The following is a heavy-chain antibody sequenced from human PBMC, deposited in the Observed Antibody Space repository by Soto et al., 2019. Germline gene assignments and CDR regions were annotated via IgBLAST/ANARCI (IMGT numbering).Heavy chain of an antibody. CDR1: GFTVTSYY. CDR2: IYTGGNT. D-gene: IGHD3-10*01. J-gene: IGHJ6*02. V-gene: IGHV3-53*01. CDR3: ARDYYYGSGNYYRADYFHYGMDV. Sequence: GSLRLSCAASGFTVTSYYMSWVRQAPGKGLEWVSLIYTGGNTNYADSVKGRFTISRDNSKNTLYLQMNSLRAEDTAVYYCARDYYYGSGNYYRADYFHYGMDVWGQGTTVTVSS.